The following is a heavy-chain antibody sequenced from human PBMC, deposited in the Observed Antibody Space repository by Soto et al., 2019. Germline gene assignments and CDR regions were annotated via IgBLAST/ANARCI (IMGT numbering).Heavy chain of an antibody. J-gene: IGHJ5*02. CDR3: AKVDGFSLIPQADWFDP. Sequence: ELQRVESGGGLVKHGRSLRLSCAASGLTFDDYDMHWVLHAQGKGLEWVSGIAWDSNKKHYAGSVKGRFSISSDNAKHSLYLQMDILRPWDTDCYYCAKVDGFSLIPQADWFDPLCQGTMVTVSS. CDR2: IAWDSNKK. V-gene: IGHV3-9*01. CDR1: GLTFDDYD. D-gene: IGHD3-16*01.